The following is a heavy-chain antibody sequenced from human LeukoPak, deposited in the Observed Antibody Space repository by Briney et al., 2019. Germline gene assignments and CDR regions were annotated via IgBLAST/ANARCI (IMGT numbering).Heavy chain of an antibody. J-gene: IGHJ4*02. D-gene: IGHD1-26*01. CDR3: ARGRVGSSPDY. CDR2: INTDGSST. V-gene: IGHV3-74*01. CDR1: GFTFSSYW. Sequence: GGSLRLSCAASGFTFSSYWMHWVRQAPGKGLVWVSRINTDGSSTSYADSVKGRFTISRDNAKNTLYLQMNSLRAEDTAVYYCARGRVGSSPDYWGQGTLVTVSS.